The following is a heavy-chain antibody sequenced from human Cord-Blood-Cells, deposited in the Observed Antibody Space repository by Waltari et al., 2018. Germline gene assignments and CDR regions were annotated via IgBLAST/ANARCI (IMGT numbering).Heavy chain of an antibody. V-gene: IGHV3-64*01. CDR1: GFTFSSYA. CDR3: ARGHSSSWYAFDI. Sequence: EVQLVESGGGLVQPGGSLRLSCAASGFTFSSYAMHWVRRAPGKGLEYVSAISMNGGSTYYSNSVKGRFTISSDNSRNTLYLQMGSLRAEDRAVYYCARGHSSSWYAFDIWGQGTMVTVSS. CDR2: ISMNGGST. J-gene: IGHJ3*02. D-gene: IGHD6-13*01.